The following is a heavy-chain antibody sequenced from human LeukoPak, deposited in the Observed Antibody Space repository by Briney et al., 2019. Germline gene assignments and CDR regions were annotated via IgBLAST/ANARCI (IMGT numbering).Heavy chain of an antibody. J-gene: IGHJ5*02. D-gene: IGHD1-26*01. CDR1: GYTFTNYI. V-gene: IGHV1-18*01. Sequence: ASVKVSCKASGYTFTNYIISWVRPAPGQGLEWMGWISAYNGNTNYAQKLQGRVTMTTDTSTATAYMELRSLRSDDTAVYYCARGGNYFRFDPWGQGTLVTVSS. CDR3: ARGGNYFRFDP. CDR2: ISAYNGNT.